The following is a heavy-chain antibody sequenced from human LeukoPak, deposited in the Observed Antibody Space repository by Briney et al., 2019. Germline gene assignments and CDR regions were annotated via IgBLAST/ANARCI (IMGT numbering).Heavy chain of an antibody. CDR1: GYTFTGYY. CDR2: INPNSGGT. J-gene: IGHJ4*02. D-gene: IGHD3-22*01. Sequence: ASVKVSCKASGYTFTGYYMHWVRQAPGQGLEWMGWINPNSGGTNYAQKFQGRVTMTRDTSISTAYMELSRLRSDDTAVYYCAGEYYYDTSGGPFDYWGQGTLVTVSS. V-gene: IGHV1-2*02. CDR3: AGEYYYDTSGGPFDY.